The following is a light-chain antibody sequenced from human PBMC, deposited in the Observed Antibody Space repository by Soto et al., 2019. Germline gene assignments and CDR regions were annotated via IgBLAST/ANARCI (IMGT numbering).Light chain of an antibody. V-gene: IGKV1-5*01. CDR3: QQYISYPYT. J-gene: IGKJ2*01. CDR2: DAS. CDR1: QTTNTW. Sequence: DIQMTQFPSTLSASVGDRVTITCRASQTTNTWLAWYQQKPGTAPKLLIYDASSLEGGVPSRFSASGSVTEFTLTISSLQPDDLAMYYCQQYISYPYTFGQGTKVEIK.